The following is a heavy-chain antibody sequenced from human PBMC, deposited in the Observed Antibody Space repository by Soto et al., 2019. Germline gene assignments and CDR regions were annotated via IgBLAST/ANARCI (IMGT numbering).Heavy chain of an antibody. V-gene: IGHV1-69*02. CDR2: IIPILGIA. D-gene: IGHD6-19*01. CDR1: GGTFSSYT. CDR3: ARVPGIRETVWFDP. J-gene: IGHJ5*02. Sequence: ASVKVSCKASGGTFSSYTISWVRQAPGQGLEWMGRIIPILGIANYAQKFQGRVTITADKSTSTAYMELSSLRSEDTAVYYCARVPGIRETVWFDPWGQGTLVTVSS.